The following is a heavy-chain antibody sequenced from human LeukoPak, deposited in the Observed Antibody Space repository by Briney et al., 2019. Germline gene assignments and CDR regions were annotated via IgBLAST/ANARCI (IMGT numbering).Heavy chain of an antibody. CDR3: AREVEGLLWFGELGAFDI. D-gene: IGHD3-10*01. CDR1: GGSFSGYY. CDR2: INHSGST. J-gene: IGHJ3*02. Sequence: SETLSLTCAVYGGSFSGYYWSWIRQPPGKGLEWIGEINHSGSTNYNPSLKSRVTISVDTSKNQFSLKLSSVTAADTAVYYCAREVEGLLWFGELGAFDIWGQGTMVTVSS. V-gene: IGHV4-34*01.